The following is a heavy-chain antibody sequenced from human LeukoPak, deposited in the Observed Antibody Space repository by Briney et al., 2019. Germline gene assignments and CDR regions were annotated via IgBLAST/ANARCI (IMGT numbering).Heavy chain of an antibody. D-gene: IGHD1-26*01. J-gene: IGHJ3*02. CDR2: INPNSGGT. Sequence: ASVTVSCTASGYTFTGYYMHWVRQAPGQGLEWMGWINPNSGGTNYAQTFQGRVTMTRDTSISTAYMELSRLRSDDTAVYYCAREGIVGATAFDIWGQGTMVTVSS. CDR1: GYTFTGYY. CDR3: AREGIVGATAFDI. V-gene: IGHV1-2*02.